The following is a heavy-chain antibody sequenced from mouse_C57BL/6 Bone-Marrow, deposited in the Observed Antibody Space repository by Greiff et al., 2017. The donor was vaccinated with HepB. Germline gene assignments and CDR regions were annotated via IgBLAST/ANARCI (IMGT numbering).Heavy chain of an antibody. V-gene: IGHV3-6*01. J-gene: IGHJ3*01. Sequence: EVKLQESGPGLVKPSQSLSLTCSVTGYSITSGYYWNWIRQFPGNKLEWMGYISYDGSNNYNPSLKNRISITRDTSKNQFFLKLNSVTTEDTATYYCAREGWLAFAYWGQGTLVTVSA. CDR1: GYSITSGYY. CDR3: AREGWLAFAY. D-gene: IGHD2-3*01. CDR2: ISYDGSN.